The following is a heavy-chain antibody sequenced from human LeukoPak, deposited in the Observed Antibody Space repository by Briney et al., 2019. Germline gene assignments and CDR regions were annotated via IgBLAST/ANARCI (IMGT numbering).Heavy chain of an antibody. CDR2: FYHSGTT. V-gene: IGHV4-38-2*01. D-gene: IGHD1-14*01. CDR1: GYSISGGHY. CDR3: ARHNDYYYYMDV. J-gene: IGHJ6*03. Sequence: LETLSLTCAVSGYSISGGHYWGWIRQPPGKGLEWIGSFYHSGTTYYNPSLKSRVTISVDTSKNQFPLRLSSVTAADTAVYYCARHNDYYYYMDVWGKGTTVTVSS.